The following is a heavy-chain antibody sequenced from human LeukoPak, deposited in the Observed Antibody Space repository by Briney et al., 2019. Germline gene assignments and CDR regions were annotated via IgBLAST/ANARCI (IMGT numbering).Heavy chain of an antibody. CDR2: INSDGINT. Sequence: GGSLRLSCAASGFTFSNYWMHWVRQAPGKGLVWVSRINSDGINTSYADSVKGRFTISRDNAKNTLNLQMNSLRAEDTAVYYCARDLGQYYDTSDNWFDPWGQGTLVIVTS. D-gene: IGHD3-22*01. CDR1: GFTFSNYW. CDR3: ARDLGQYYDTSDNWFDP. J-gene: IGHJ5*02. V-gene: IGHV3-74*01.